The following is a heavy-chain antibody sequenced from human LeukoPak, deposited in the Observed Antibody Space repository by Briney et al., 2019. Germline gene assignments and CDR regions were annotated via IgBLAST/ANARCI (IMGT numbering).Heavy chain of an antibody. D-gene: IGHD3-22*01. J-gene: IGHJ4*02. CDR3: ARDLRGYYTFDY. V-gene: IGHV3-48*02. CDR2: ISSSSTTI. CDR1: GFTSTMYS. Sequence: GGSLRLSCAASGFTSTMYSMNWVRQAPGKGLKWVSYISSSSTTIYYADSVKGRFTLSRDSARNSLYLQMNSLRDEDTAVYYCARDLRGYYTFDYWGQGTLVTVSS.